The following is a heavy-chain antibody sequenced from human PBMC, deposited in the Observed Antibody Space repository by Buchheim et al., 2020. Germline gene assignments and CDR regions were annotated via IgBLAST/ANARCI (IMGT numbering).Heavy chain of an antibody. Sequence: QVQLVESGGGVVQPGRSLRLSCAASGFTFSSYGMHWVRQAPGKGLEWVAVISYDGSNKYYADSVKGRFTISSANSKHTMYLQMNSLRAEDTAVYYCAKGELRLVDYWGQGTL. J-gene: IGHJ4*02. V-gene: IGHV3-30*18. CDR3: AKGELRLVDY. D-gene: IGHD1-26*01. CDR2: ISYDGSNK. CDR1: GFTFSSYG.